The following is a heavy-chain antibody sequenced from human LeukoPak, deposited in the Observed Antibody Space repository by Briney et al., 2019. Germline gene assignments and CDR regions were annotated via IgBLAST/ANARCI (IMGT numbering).Heavy chain of an antibody. CDR1: GFTFSSYS. D-gene: IGHD5-12*01. CDR2: ISSSSSFI. J-gene: IGHJ4*02. Sequence: PGGSLRLSCAASGFTFSSYSMNWVRQAPGKGGEWVSSISSSSSFIYYADSVRGRFTISRDNAKNSLYLQMNSLRAEDTAVYYCARARGYSGYWGQGTLVTVSS. V-gene: IGHV3-21*01. CDR3: ARARGYSGY.